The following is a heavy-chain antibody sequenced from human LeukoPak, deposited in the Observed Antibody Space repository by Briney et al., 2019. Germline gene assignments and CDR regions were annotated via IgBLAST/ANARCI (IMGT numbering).Heavy chain of an antibody. CDR3: ARLMSGGSFSFDY. CDR1: GYTFTAYY. D-gene: IGHD1-26*01. J-gene: IGHJ4*02. CDR2: IHPNSDDT. Sequence: ASVKVSCKASGYTFTAYYIHWVRQAPGQGLEWIGRIHPNSDDTNYAQKFQGRVTMTRGTSISTAYMEVSRLRSDDTAVYYCARLMSGGSFSFDYWGQGTLVTVSS. V-gene: IGHV1-2*02.